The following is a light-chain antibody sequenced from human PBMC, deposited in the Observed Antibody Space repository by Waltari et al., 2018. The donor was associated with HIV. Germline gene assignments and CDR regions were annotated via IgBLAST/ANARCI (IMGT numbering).Light chain of an antibody. CDR3: ATWDGSLGSFYV. CDR1: TSNVGSNF. J-gene: IGLJ1*01. V-gene: IGLV1-47*01. Sequence: QSVLTQPPSASGTPGQRVTIPCSGTTSNVGSNFVSWYQQLPGTAPKLLIYRDNRRPSGVPDRFSGSKSGASASLAISGLRSEDEGDYYCATWDGSLGSFYVFGPGTKVTVL. CDR2: RDN.